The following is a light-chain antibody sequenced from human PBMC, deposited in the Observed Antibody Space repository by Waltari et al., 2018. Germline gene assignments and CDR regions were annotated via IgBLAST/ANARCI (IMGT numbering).Light chain of an antibody. CDR1: QSISTY. V-gene: IGKV3-11*01. Sequence: VVVTQSPATLSLSPGERATLSCRASQSISTYSAGYQQKPGQAPRLLIYDASNRATGIPARFSGSGSGTDFTLTISSLEPEDFAVYYCQQRTIWSGTFGQGTKVEIK. CDR2: DAS. J-gene: IGKJ1*01. CDR3: QQRTIWSGT.